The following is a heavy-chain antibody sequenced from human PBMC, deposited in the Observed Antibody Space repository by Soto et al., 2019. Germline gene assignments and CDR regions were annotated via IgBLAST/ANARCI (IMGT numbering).Heavy chain of an antibody. V-gene: IGHV1-69*18. CDR3: ARGGHDYGDYGMDV. Sequence: QVQLVQSGTEVKKPGSSVKVSCKASGGTLTSYVINWVRQAPGQGLEWMGRSIPIFATGDYAQKFQGRVTISADDSASTVYMELSSLRSEDTAVYYCARGGHDYGDYGMDVWGQGTTVAV. J-gene: IGHJ6*02. CDR2: SIPIFATG. CDR1: GGTLTSYV. D-gene: IGHD4-17*01.